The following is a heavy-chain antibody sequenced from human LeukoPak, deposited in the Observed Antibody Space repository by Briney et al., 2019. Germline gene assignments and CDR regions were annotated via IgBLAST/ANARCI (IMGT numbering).Heavy chain of an antibody. Sequence: SETLSLTCTVSGVSISSSNSYWSWIRQPPGKGLEWIGSIYYSGNTYYNPSLKSRVTISVDTSKNQFSLKLSSVTAADTAVYYCASPGVTDAFDIWGQGTMVTVSS. V-gene: IGHV4-39*07. J-gene: IGHJ3*02. CDR3: ASPGVTDAFDI. CDR1: GVSISSSNSY. CDR2: IYYSGNT. D-gene: IGHD2-21*02.